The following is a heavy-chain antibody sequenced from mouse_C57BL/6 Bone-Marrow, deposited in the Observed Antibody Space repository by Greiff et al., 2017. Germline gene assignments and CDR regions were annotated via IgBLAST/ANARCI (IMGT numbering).Heavy chain of an antibody. V-gene: IGHV2-6*01. CDR1: GFSLTSYG. J-gene: IGHJ3*01. CDR2: IWGVGST. Sequence: VKLMESGPGLVAPSQRLSITCTVSGFSLTSYGVDWVRQSPGKGLEWLGVIWGVGSTNYNSALKSRLSISKDNSKSQVFLKMNSLQTDDTAMYYCASLYYGSTWFAYWGQGTLVTVSA. CDR3: ASLYYGSTWFAY. D-gene: IGHD1-1*01.